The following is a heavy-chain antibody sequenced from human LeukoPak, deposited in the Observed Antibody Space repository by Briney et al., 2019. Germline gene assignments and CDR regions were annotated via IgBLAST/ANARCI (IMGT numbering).Heavy chain of an antibody. J-gene: IGHJ2*01. D-gene: IGHD3-22*01. CDR1: GGSISSSSYY. Sequence: PSETLSLTCTVSGGSISSSSYYWGWIRQPPGKGLEWIGSIYYSGSTYYNPSLKSRATISVDTSKNQFSLKLSSVTAADTAVYYCALAASDSSGYYILTIGWYFDLWGRGTLVTVSS. CDR3: ALAASDSSGYYILTIGWYFDL. V-gene: IGHV4-39*01. CDR2: IYYSGST.